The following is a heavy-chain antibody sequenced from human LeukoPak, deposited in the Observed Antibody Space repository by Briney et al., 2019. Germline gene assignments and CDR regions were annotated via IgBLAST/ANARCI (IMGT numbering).Heavy chain of an antibody. V-gene: IGHV3-23*01. CDR2: ISGSGGST. J-gene: IGHJ6*02. CDR1: GFTFSSYG. Sequence: PGGSLRLSCAASGFTFSSYGMHWVRQAPGKGLEWVSAISGSGGSTYYADSVKGRFTISRDNSKNTLYLQMNSLRAEDTAVYYCAKDLRTTQEYYYYGMDVWGQGTTVTVSS. CDR3: AKDLRTTQEYYYYGMDV. D-gene: IGHD2-2*01.